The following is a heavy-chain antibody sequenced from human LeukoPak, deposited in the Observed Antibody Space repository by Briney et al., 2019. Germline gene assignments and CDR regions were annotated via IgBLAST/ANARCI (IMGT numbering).Heavy chain of an antibody. V-gene: IGHV3-43*02. CDR1: GFTFDDYA. D-gene: IGHD3-22*01. J-gene: IGHJ4*02. CDR3: AKDGYYDSSGYYYPPDY. Sequence: GGSLRLSCAASGFTFDDYAMHWVRQAPGKGLEWVSLISGDGGSTYYADSVKGRFTISRDNSKNSLYLQMNSLRTEDTALYYCAKDGYYDSSGYYYPPDYWRQGTLVTVSS. CDR2: ISGDGGST.